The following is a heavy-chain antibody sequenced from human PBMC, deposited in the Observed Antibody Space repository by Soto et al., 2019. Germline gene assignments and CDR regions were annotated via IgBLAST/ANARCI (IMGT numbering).Heavy chain of an antibody. CDR3: AKDLYGSETYTYYCGMDV. D-gene: IGHD3-10*01. Sequence: GGSLRLSCAACGFSFRRFVMHWVRQTPGKGLEWVAVISYDGSNRFYADSVKGQFTISRDNSKNTLYLQINSLRPEDTAVYYCAKDLYGSETYTYYCGMDVWGQGTTVTVPS. J-gene: IGHJ6*02. V-gene: IGHV3-30*18. CDR1: GFSFRRFV. CDR2: ISYDGSNR.